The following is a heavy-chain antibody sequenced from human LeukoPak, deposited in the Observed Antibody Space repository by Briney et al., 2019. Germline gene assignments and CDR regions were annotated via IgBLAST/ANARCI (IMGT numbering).Heavy chain of an antibody. CDR1: GYSFPSYW. V-gene: IGHV5-51*01. Sequence: GESLKISCKGSGYSFPSYWIAWVRQMPGKGLEWMGIIYPGDSDTRYSPSFQGLVTISADKSISTAYLQWSSLEASDTAMYYCARGINYNDRSGYDYWGQGTLVTVSS. J-gene: IGHJ4*02. CDR3: ARGINYNDRSGYDY. CDR2: IYPGDSDT. D-gene: IGHD3-22*01.